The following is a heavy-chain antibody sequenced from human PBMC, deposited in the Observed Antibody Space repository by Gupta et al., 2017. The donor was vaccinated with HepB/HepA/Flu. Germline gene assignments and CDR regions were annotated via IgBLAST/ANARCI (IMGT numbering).Heavy chain of an antibody. J-gene: IGHJ4*02. CDR2: INHSGST. Sequence: QVQLQQWGAGLLKPSETLSLTCAVYGGSFSGYYWSWIRQPPGKGLEWIGEINHSGSTNYNPSLKSRVTISVDTSKNQFSLKLSSVTAADTAVYYCARGSIPAADDYWGQGTLVTVSS. V-gene: IGHV4-34*01. CDR3: ARGSIPAADDY. D-gene: IGHD6-13*01. CDR1: GGSFSGYY.